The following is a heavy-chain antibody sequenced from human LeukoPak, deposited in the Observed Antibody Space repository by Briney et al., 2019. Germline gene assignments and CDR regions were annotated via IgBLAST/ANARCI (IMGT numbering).Heavy chain of an antibody. Sequence: GASVKVSCKASGYSFTRYGINWVRQAPGQGLEWMGWFSTDNSNTDYAPNLQGRVTMTTDTSTSTAYMELRSLRSDDTAVYYCARGYSYGYGPLDYWGQGTLVTVSA. CDR1: GYSFTRYG. J-gene: IGHJ4*02. CDR3: ARGYSYGYGPLDY. D-gene: IGHD5-18*01. CDR2: FSTDNSNT. V-gene: IGHV1-18*01.